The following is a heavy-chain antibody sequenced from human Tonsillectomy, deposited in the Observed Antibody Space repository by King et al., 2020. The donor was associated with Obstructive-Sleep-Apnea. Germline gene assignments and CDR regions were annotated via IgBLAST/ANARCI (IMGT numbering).Heavy chain of an antibody. V-gene: IGHV3-13*04. J-gene: IGHJ3*02. CDR1: GFIFSSYD. CDR3: ARRVDTAVAGHDAFDI. CDR2: IGSAGDT. D-gene: IGHD6-19*01. Sequence: VQLVESGGGLVQPGGSLRLSCAASGFIFSSYDMHWVRQAPGKGLEWVAGIGSAGDTQYAGSVKGRSTISRENAKNSLFLHMNGLRDGDTAVYYCARRVDTAVAGHDAFDIWGQGTMVTVSS.